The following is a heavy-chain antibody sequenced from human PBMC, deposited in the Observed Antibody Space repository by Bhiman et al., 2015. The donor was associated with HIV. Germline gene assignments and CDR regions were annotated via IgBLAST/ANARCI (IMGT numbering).Heavy chain of an antibody. CDR2: ISGTGGST. Sequence: EGQLLESGGKLVQRGGSLRLSCAASGFNFDTYAMSWVRQAPGKGLEWVSGISGTGGSTFYVDSVKGRFTVSRDNSKDTLYLEMNSLRGEDTAVYYCAKPRDQFCRSTSCQVGGGLDVWDQGP. D-gene: IGHD2-2*01. CDR1: GFNFDTYA. V-gene: IGHV3-23*01. J-gene: IGHJ6*02. CDR3: AKPRDQFCRSTSCQVGGGLDV.